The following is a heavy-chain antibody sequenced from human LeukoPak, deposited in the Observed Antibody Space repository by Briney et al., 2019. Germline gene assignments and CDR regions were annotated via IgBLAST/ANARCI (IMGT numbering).Heavy chain of an antibody. J-gene: IGHJ4*02. D-gene: IGHD3-10*01. V-gene: IGHV3-30*02. CDR2: IWYDGSDE. CDR3: AKEGGELGSGSLDY. Sequence: GGSLRLSCAASGFTFSSYAMSWVRQAPGKGLEWVAFIWYDGSDEYYADSVKGRLTISRDNSKNTLYLQMNSLTTEDTAVYYCAKEGGELGSGSLDYWGQGTLVTVSS. CDR1: GFTFSSYA.